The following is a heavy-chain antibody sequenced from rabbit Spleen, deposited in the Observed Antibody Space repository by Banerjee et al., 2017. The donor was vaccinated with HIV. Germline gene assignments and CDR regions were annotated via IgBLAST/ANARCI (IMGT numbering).Heavy chain of an antibody. J-gene: IGHJ6*01. CDR3: ARDAGSSFSTYGMDL. V-gene: IGHV1S40*01. CDR2: IYAGNSGST. CDR1: GFSFSSGYD. D-gene: IGHD8-1*01. Sequence: QSLEESGGGLVKPGASLTLTCKASGFSFSSGYDMCWVRQAPGKGLEWIACIYAGNSGSTYYASWAKGRFTISKTSSTTVTLQMSSLTAADTATYFCARDAGSSFSTYGMDLWGPGTLVTVS.